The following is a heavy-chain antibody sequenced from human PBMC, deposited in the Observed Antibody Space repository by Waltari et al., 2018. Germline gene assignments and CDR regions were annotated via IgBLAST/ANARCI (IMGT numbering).Heavy chain of an antibody. CDR2: IYYSGST. Sequence: QVQLQESGPGLVKPSETLSLTCAVPGGPLTHNYWSWIRQPPGKGMEWIAYIYYSGSTHYNPSLRSRLTISVDTSKNQFSLNMSSVTATDTAVYYCARGVGSGDYNLDYWGQGTLVTVSS. J-gene: IGHJ4*02. V-gene: IGHV4-59*12. CDR1: GGPLTHNY. CDR3: ARGVGSGDYNLDY. D-gene: IGHD4-17*01.